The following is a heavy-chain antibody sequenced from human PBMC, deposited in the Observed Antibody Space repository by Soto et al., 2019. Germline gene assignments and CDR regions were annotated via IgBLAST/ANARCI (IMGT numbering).Heavy chain of an antibody. CDR2: IRGDGSNI. CDR1: GVIFSGYG. Sequence: PGGSLRLSCVAPGVIFSGYGMHWVRQAPGKGLEWVAVIRGDGSNIYYADSVKGRFTISRDNSKNTLSLQMNSLRAEDTAVYYCAKARGSRTPAPGTYWGQGILVTISS. D-gene: IGHD2-2*01. J-gene: IGHJ4*02. CDR3: AKARGSRTPAPGTY. V-gene: IGHV3-30*02.